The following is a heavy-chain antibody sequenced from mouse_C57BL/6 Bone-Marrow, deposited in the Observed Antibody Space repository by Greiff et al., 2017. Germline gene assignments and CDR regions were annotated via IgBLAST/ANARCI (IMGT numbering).Heavy chain of an antibody. J-gene: IGHJ3*01. V-gene: IGHV1-52*01. Sequence: VQLQQPGAELVRPGSSVKLSCKASGYTFTSYWMHWVKQRPIQGLEWIGNIDPSDSETHYNPKFKDKATLTADKSSSPAYMQLSSLTSEDSSVCSCARSFSYWGQGTLVTVSA. CDR1: GYTFTSYW. CDR3: ARSFSY. CDR2: IDPSDSET.